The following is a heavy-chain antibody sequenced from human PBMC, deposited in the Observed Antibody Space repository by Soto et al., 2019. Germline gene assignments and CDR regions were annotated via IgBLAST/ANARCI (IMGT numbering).Heavy chain of an antibody. CDR3: ASKVKTFYDGSSGYYPDY. J-gene: IGHJ4*02. CDR1: GASVSISTYY. V-gene: IGHV4-39*01. Sequence: QMQLQESGPGLMKPSETLSLSCTVSGASVSISTYYWGWIRQPPGKGLERIGTVHYSGTTHYTPSLKSRVTISVDTSKNQFSLKLSSVPAADTAVYYCASKVKTFYDGSSGYYPDYWGQGALVTVSS. D-gene: IGHD3-22*01. CDR2: VHYSGTT.